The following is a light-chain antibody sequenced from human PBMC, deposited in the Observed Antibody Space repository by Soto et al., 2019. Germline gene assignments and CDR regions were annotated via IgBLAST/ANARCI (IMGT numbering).Light chain of an antibody. Sequence: QSVLTQPASVSGSPGQSITISCTGTSSDFGSYNYVSWYQQYPGKAPKLMIYDVSNRPSGVSNRFSGSKSGNTASLTISGLRTEDEADYYCNSYTGTSSRYVFGTGTKVTVL. J-gene: IGLJ1*01. CDR1: SSDFGSYNY. CDR2: DVS. CDR3: NSYTGTSSRYV. V-gene: IGLV2-14*01.